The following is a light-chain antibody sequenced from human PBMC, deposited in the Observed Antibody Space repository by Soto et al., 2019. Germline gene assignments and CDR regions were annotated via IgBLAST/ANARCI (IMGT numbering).Light chain of an antibody. V-gene: IGKV3-15*01. CDR1: QSVSTN. CDR3: QQYNHWWT. CDR2: GAS. Sequence: EIVMTQSPATLSVSPGERATLSCRASQSVSTNLVWYQQKAGQAPRLLIYGASTRATGVPGRFSGTGSGTEFTLTISSLQSEDTAVYYCQQYNHWWTFGQGTKVDIK. J-gene: IGKJ1*01.